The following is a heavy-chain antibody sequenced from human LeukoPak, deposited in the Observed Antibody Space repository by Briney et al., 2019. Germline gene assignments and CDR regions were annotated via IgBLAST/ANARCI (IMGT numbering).Heavy chain of an antibody. J-gene: IGHJ4*02. CDR2: IYYTGKI. D-gene: IGHD6-19*01. CDR1: GGSISSYY. V-gene: IGHV4-59*08. Sequence: SETLSLTCTVSGGSISSYYWSWIRQPPGKGLQWIGDIYYTGKINYTPSLKSRVTITLDTSKDHLSLNLTSVLAADTAIYYCVRRDTGWNYFDYWGQGILVTVSS. CDR3: VRRDTGWNYFDY.